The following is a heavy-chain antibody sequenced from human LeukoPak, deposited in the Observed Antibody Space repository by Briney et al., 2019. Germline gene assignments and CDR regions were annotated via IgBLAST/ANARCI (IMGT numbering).Heavy chain of an antibody. D-gene: IGHD3-10*01. Sequence: GGSLRLSCAASGFTFSSYAMSWVRQAPGKGVEGVSAISVSGWSTYYADSVKRRFTISRDNSKNTLYLQMNSLRGEDTAVYYCATPMVRGGDQGTLVTVSS. J-gene: IGHJ4*02. V-gene: IGHV3-23*01. CDR1: GFTFSSYA. CDR3: ATPMVRG. CDR2: ISVSGWST.